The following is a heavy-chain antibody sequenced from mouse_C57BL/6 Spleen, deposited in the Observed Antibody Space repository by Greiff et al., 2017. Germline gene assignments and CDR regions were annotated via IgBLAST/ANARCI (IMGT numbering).Heavy chain of an antibody. CDR2: IYPGDGDT. V-gene: IGHV1-82*01. Sequence: QVQLQQSGPELVKPGASVKISCKASGYAFSSSWMNWVKQRPGKGLEWIGRIYPGDGDTNYNGKFKGKATLTADKSSSTAYMQLSSLTSEYSAVYFCALIYYYGSSPFDYWGQGTTLTVSS. J-gene: IGHJ2*01. CDR3: ALIYYYGSSPFDY. D-gene: IGHD1-1*01. CDR1: GYAFSSSW.